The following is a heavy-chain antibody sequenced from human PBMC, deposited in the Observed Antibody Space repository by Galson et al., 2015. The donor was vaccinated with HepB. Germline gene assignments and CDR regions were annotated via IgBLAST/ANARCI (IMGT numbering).Heavy chain of an antibody. D-gene: IGHD2-15*01. Sequence: SLRLSCADSGFTFSDYYMTWIRQAPGEGLEWLAYISSSSSYTNYADSVKGRFTISRDNAKKSLFLQLNSLRADDTAVYYCARGGFTDSLDIWGQGTMVTVSS. V-gene: IGHV3-11*06. CDR2: ISSSSSYT. CDR3: ARGGFTDSLDI. CDR1: GFTFSDYY. J-gene: IGHJ3*02.